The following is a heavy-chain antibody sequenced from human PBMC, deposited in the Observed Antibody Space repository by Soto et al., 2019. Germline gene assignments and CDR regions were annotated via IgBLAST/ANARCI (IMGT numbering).Heavy chain of an antibody. CDR2: ISAHNGNT. D-gene: IGHD1-1*01. CDR3: ARGRYGDY. J-gene: IGHJ4*02. V-gene: IGHV1-18*01. CDR1: GYTFTSYG. Sequence: QVHLVQSGAEVKKPGASVKVPCKASGYTFTSYGITWVRQAPGQGLEWMGWISAHNGNTDYAQKLQVRVIVTRDTSTSTAYMELRSLISDDTAVYYCARGRYGDYWGQGALVTVSS.